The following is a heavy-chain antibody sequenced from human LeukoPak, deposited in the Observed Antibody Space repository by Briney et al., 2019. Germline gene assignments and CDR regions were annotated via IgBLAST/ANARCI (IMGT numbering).Heavy chain of an antibody. D-gene: IGHD4-17*01. V-gene: IGHV3-30*18. CDR3: AKGLGYGDYGLDY. CDR1: GCTFSNYG. CDR2: ISNDGSNK. J-gene: IGHJ4*02. Sequence: RWRALKLSCAASGCTFSNYGMHWFRQAPGKGLEWVAFISNDGSNKYYADTVNGPFTISRDSSNNTLYLQMNSLRPEDTALDYCAKGLGYGDYGLDYWGQGTLVTVSS.